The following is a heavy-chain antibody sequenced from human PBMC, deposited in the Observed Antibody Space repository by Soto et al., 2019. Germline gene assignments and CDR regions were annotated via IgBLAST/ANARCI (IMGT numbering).Heavy chain of an antibody. CDR1: GYTFTSYA. CDR2: INAGNGNT. CDR3: ARDGGVHCSSTSCSYVNWFDP. V-gene: IGHV1-3*01. Sequence: ASVKVSCKASGYTFTSYAMHWVRQAPGQRLEWMGWINAGNGNTKYSQKFQGRVTITRDTSASTAYMELSSLRSEDTAVYYCARDGGVHCSSTSCSYVNWFDPWGQGTLVTVSS. D-gene: IGHD2-2*01. J-gene: IGHJ5*02.